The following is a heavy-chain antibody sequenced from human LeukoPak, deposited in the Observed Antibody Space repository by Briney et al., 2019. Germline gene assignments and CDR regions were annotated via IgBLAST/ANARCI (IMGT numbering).Heavy chain of an antibody. V-gene: IGHV3-30*03. CDR1: GFTFSSYG. Sequence: PGRSLRLSCAASGFTFSSYGMHSVRQAPGKGLEWVAVISYDGSNKYYADSVKGRFTISRDNSKNTLYLQMNSLRAEGTAVYYCVLFGDDAFDIWGQGTMVTVSS. CDR2: ISYDGSNK. CDR3: VLFGDDAFDI. J-gene: IGHJ3*02. D-gene: IGHD3-10*02.